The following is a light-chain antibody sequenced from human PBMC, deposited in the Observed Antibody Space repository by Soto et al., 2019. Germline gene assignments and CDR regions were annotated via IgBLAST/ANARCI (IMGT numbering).Light chain of an antibody. V-gene: IGKV1-8*01. Sequence: AIRMTQSPSSLSASTGDRVTITCRASQGISSYLAWYQQKPGKAPKLLIYAASTLQSGVPSRFSGSGSGTDFTLTISCLRSEDFATYYCQQYNGERVFGQGTKVDIK. CDR2: AAS. J-gene: IGKJ1*01. CDR3: QQYNGERV. CDR1: QGISSY.